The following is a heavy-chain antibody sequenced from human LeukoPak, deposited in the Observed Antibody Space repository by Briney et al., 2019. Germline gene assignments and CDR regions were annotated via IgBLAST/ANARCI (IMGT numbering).Heavy chain of an antibody. CDR3: ARGRENDYGGNSDNWLDP. Sequence: SETLSLTCAVYGGSFSGYYWSWIRQPPGKGLEWIGEINHSGSTNYNPSLKSRVTISIDTSKNQFSLKLSSVTAADTAVYCCARGRENDYGGNSDNWLDPWGQGTLVTVSS. V-gene: IGHV4-34*01. D-gene: IGHD4-23*01. J-gene: IGHJ5*02. CDR1: GGSFSGYY. CDR2: INHSGST.